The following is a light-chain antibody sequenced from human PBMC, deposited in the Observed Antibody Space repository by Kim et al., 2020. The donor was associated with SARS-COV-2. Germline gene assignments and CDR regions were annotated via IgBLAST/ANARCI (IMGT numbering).Light chain of an antibody. CDR1: SSNIGAGYD. V-gene: IGLV1-40*01. CDR3: QSYDSSLSGSRV. CDR2: DNS. J-gene: IGLJ1*01. Sequence: VTISCTGSSSNIGAGYDVPWYQQLPGTAPKLLIFDNSNRPSGVPDRFSGSKSGTSASLAITGLQAEDEADYYCQSYDSSLSGSRVFGTGTKVTVL.